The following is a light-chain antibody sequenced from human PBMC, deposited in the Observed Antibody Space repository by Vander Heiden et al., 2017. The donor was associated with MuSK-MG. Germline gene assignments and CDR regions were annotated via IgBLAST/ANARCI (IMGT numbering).Light chain of an antibody. Sequence: DNQITQSPSSLSASVGDRVTITCRASQGISNYLAWYQQKPGKVPKLVIYAASTLQSGVPSRFSGSGSGTDFTLTISSLQPEDIASYYCQKDNSPPFTFGHGTKVDI. J-gene: IGKJ3*01. CDR1: QGISNY. CDR3: QKDNSPPFT. V-gene: IGKV1-27*01. CDR2: AAS.